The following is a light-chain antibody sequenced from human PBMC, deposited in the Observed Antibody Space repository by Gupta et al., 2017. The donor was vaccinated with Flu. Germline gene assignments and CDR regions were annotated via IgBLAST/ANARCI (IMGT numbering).Light chain of an antibody. CDR3: SSYTSSSHVV. J-gene: IGLJ2*01. Sequence: QSALPHPASVSGSPGQSITISCTGTSSDVGGYNYVSWYQQHPGKAPKLMIYEVSNRPSGVSNRFSGSKSGNTASLTISGLQAEDEADYYCSSYTSSSHVVFGGGTKLTV. CDR2: EVS. CDR1: SSDVGGYNY. V-gene: IGLV2-14*01.